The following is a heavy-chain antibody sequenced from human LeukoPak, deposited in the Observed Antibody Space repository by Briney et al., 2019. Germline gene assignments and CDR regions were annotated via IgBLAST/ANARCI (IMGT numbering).Heavy chain of an antibody. D-gene: IGHD3-22*01. J-gene: IGHJ4*02. V-gene: IGHV3-66*02. Sequence: PGGSLRLSCKASGFTVSNNYMNWVRQAPGKGLEWVALIYSGGTTNYADSVKGRFTISRDNSKNTLYLQMNSLRAEDTAVYYCAKDLVYYDSSGYPDYWGQGTLVTVSS. CDR2: IYSGGTT. CDR1: GFTVSNNY. CDR3: AKDLVYYDSSGYPDY.